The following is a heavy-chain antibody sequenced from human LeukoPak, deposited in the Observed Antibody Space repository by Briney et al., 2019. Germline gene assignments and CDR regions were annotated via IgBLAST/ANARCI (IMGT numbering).Heavy chain of an antibody. CDR2: IYHSGST. V-gene: IGHV4-38-2*02. CDR3: ARVGGCGGDCYSIEAFDI. CDR1: GYSISSGYY. D-gene: IGHD2-21*02. J-gene: IGHJ3*02. Sequence: SETLPLTCTVSGYSISSGYYWGWIRQPPGKGLEWIGSIYHSGSTYYNPSLKSRVTISVDTSKNQFSLKLSSVTAADTAVYYCARVGGCGGDCYSIEAFDIWGQGTMVTVSS.